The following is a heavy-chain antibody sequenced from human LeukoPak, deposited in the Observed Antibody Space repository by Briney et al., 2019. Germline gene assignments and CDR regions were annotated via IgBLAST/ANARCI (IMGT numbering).Heavy chain of an antibody. CDR1: GFSVSGNY. Sequence: GGSLRLSCAASGFSVSGNYMNWVRQPPGKGLDWVSIVYSGGVAYYADSVKGRFTIPRDYSKNTVSLQMNSLRAEDTAIYYCARESPGDSNGLDVWGQGTTVTVSS. D-gene: IGHD7-27*01. J-gene: IGHJ6*02. CDR2: VYSGGVA. CDR3: ARESPGDSNGLDV. V-gene: IGHV3-66*01.